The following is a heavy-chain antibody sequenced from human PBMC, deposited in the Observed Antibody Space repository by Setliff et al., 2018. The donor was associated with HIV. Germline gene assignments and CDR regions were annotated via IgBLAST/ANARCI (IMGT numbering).Heavy chain of an antibody. D-gene: IGHD3-10*01. CDR2: IKQDESEE. CDR3: AKELISMGRGVNYGMDV. V-gene: IGHV3-7*01. J-gene: IGHJ6*02. CDR1: GFTFNSYW. Sequence: PGWSLRLSCSASGFTFNSYWMSWVRQAPGKGLEWVANIKQDESEEYYLDSVKGRFTISRDNSKNTLYLQMNSLRAEDTAVYYCAKELISMGRGVNYGMDVWGQGTTVTVSS.